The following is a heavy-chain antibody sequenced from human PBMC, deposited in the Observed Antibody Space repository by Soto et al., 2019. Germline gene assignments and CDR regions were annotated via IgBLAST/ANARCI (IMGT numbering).Heavy chain of an antibody. CDR2: ISAYNGNT. CDR3: ARDLSPVDTAMVSSY. Sequence: GASVKVSCKASGYTFTSYGISWVRQAPGQGLEWMGWISAYNGNTNYAQKLQGRVTMTTDTSTSTAYMELRSLRSDDTAVYYCARDLSPVDTAMVSSYWGQGTLVTVSS. V-gene: IGHV1-18*01. CDR1: GYTFTSYG. D-gene: IGHD5-18*01. J-gene: IGHJ4*02.